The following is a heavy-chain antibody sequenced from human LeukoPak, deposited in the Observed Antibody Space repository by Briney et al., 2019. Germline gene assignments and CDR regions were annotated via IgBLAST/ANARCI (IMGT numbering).Heavy chain of an antibody. CDR3: ARDKITGLHDYSNMRLDYYYYGMDV. J-gene: IGHJ6*02. Sequence: GASVKVSCKASGGTFSSYAISWVRQAPGQGLEWMGGIIPIFGTANYAQKFQGRVTITADESTSTAYMELSSLRSEDTAVYYCARDKITGLHDYSNMRLDYYYYGMDVWGQGTTVTVSS. D-gene: IGHD4-11*01. V-gene: IGHV1-69*01. CDR1: GGTFSSYA. CDR2: IIPIFGTA.